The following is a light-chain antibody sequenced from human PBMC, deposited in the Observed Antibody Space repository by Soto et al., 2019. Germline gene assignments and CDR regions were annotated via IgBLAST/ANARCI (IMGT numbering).Light chain of an antibody. J-gene: IGLJ1*01. Sequence: QSVLTQPASVSGTPGQSITISCTGTSSDVGGYNFVSWYQKQPGKAPKLMIYKVSNRTSGDTNCFSGSKSGNTASLTISGRLAEEEAVYYCSSNTSSSTLYVFGSGTKVTVL. V-gene: IGLV2-14*01. CDR3: SSNTSSSTLYV. CDR2: KVS. CDR1: SSDVGGYNF.